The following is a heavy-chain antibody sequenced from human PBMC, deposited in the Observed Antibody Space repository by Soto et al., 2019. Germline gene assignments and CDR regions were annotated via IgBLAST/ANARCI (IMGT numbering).Heavy chain of an antibody. J-gene: IGHJ6*02. Sequence: DSVKVSCKASGYTFSDFDINWLRQAAGQGPEWMGWMNAKSGDTFSAQRLQGKFNMTWDTSLSTAYMEVGSLTSDDAAIYYCARGNPCNYGGFDVCGQGPPVTLSS. CDR2: MNAKSGDT. CDR3: ARGNPCNYGGFDV. V-gene: IGHV1-8*01. D-gene: IGHD3-16*01. CDR1: GYTFSDFD.